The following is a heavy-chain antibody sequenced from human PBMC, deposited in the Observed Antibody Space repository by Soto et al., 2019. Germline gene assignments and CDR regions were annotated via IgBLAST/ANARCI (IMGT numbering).Heavy chain of an antibody. J-gene: IGHJ5*02. CDR2: ITATFGAV. CDR1: GGTFSSSA. V-gene: IGHV1-69*12. Sequence: QVQLVQSGAEVKKVGSSVKVSCKGSGGTFSSSAMSWMRQAPGQGLEWMGGITATFGAVNYAQKFQGRLTLTADEFTDTAYMALSSLTSQDSAVYSCALARRTSSLWFAPWGQGTLVSVSS. D-gene: IGHD6-6*01. CDR3: ALARRTSSLWFAP.